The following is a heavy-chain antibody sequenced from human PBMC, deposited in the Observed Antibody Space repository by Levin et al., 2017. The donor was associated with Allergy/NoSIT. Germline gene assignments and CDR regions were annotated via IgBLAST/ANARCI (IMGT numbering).Heavy chain of an antibody. V-gene: IGHV3-30*18. CDR2: ISYDGSNK. Sequence: LSLTCAASGFPFSSYGMHWVRQAPGKGLEWVAVISYDGSNKYYADSVKGRFTISRDNSKNTLYLQMNSLRAEDTAVYYCANTGCSGGSCYSFDYWGQGTLVTVSS. J-gene: IGHJ4*02. CDR3: ANTGCSGGSCYSFDY. CDR1: GFPFSSYG. D-gene: IGHD2-15*01.